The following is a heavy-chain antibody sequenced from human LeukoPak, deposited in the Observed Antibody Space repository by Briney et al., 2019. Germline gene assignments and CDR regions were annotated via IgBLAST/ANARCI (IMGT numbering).Heavy chain of an antibody. J-gene: IGHJ4*02. D-gene: IGHD3-3*02. CDR3: ASYPRGVSTPPFDY. Sequence: ASVKVSCKASGYSFTAQYMHWLRQAPGQGLEWMGWINPNNGDTKYAQSFLGRVIMTRDTSTTTAYMELSSLRSDDTAVHFCASYPRGVSTPPFDYWGQGTLVIVSS. CDR2: INPNNGDT. V-gene: IGHV1-2*02. CDR1: GYSFTAQY.